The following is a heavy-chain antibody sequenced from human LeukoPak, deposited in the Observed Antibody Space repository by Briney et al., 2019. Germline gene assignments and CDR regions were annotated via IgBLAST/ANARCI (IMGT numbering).Heavy chain of an antibody. CDR2: IYYGGST. CDR1: GGSISSYY. V-gene: IGHV4-59*01. CDR3: ARDFLPSMVRGANQHYGMDA. J-gene: IGHJ6*02. D-gene: IGHD3-10*01. Sequence: SETLSLTCTVSGGSISSYYWSWIRQPPGKGLEWIGYIYYGGSTNYNPSLKSRVTISVDTSKNQFSLKLSSVTAADTAVYYCARDFLPSMVRGANQHYGMDAWGQGTTVTVSS.